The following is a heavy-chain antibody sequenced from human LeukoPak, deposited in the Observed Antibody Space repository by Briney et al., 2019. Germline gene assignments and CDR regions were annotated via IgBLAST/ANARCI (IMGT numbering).Heavy chain of an antibody. CDR1: GFTFSIHG. D-gene: IGHD3-22*01. J-gene: IGHJ4*02. CDR2: IRFDGSSK. V-gene: IGHV3-30*02. CDR3: ARDQYYDSSGYWRN. Sequence: GESLRLSCAASGFTFSIHGMHWVRQAPGKGLECVAFIRFDGSSKYYAESVRGRFTISRDNAKNSLYLQMNSLRAEDTAVYYCARDQYYDSSGYWRNWGQGTLVTVSS.